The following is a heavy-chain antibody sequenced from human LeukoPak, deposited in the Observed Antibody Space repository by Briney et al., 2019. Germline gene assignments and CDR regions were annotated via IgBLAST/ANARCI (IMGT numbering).Heavy chain of an antibody. CDR2: ISISGTTT. D-gene: IGHD4-17*01. CDR3: ARDRVSRLTTVTTQPTFDY. CDR1: GFNFSTYE. V-gene: IGHV3-48*03. J-gene: IGHJ4*02. Sequence: PGGSLRLSCAASGFNFSTYEMNWVRQAPGKGLEWLSYISISGTTTYYADSVKGRFSISRDNAKSSLYLQMNNLRADDSGFYFCARDRVSRLTTVTTQPTFDYWGQGALVTVSS.